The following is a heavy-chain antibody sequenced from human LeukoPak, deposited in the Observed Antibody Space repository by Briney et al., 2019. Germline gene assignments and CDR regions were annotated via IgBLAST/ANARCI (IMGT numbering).Heavy chain of an antibody. J-gene: IGHJ4*02. CDR3: ARRQGCSSTSCPPDS. Sequence: GASLQISCRCSGYIFTTYWIGWVRPLPGKGLEWMGIIYPGDSDTRYSPSFQGQVTMSADKSINTAYLQWSSLKASDTAMYYCARRQGCSSTSCPPDSWGQGTLVTVSS. V-gene: IGHV5-51*01. CDR1: GYIFTTYW. D-gene: IGHD2-2*01. CDR2: IYPGDSDT.